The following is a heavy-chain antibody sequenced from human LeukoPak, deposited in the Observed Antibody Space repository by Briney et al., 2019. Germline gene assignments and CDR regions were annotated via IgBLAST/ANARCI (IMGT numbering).Heavy chain of an antibody. CDR2: IGTLADT. Sequence: PGGSLRLSCAASGFTFSNYDMHWVRQTRGGGLEWVSGIGTLADTFYPGSAKGRFTISRDNAENSLSLQMNSLRAEDTAVYYCASAGGDSRSPLPFYYWGQGTLVTVSS. J-gene: IGHJ4*02. D-gene: IGHD3-22*01. CDR3: ASAGGDSRSPLPFYY. CDR1: GFTFSNYD. V-gene: IGHV3-13*01.